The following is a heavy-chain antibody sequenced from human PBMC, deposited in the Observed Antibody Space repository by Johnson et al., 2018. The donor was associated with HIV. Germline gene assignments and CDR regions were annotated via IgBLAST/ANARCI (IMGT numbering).Heavy chain of an antibody. CDR2: IYSGGST. CDR3: ARAHLIFPKNAFDI. D-gene: IGHD3-3*02. CDR1: GFTVSRNY. Sequence: VQLVESGGGLVQPGGSLRLSCAASGFTVSRNYMNWVRQAPGKGLEWVSVIYSGGSTYYADSVKGRFTISRDNSKNTLSLQMNSLRVEDTAVYFCARAHLIFPKNAFDIWGRGTMVTVSS. J-gene: IGHJ3*02. V-gene: IGHV3-66*01.